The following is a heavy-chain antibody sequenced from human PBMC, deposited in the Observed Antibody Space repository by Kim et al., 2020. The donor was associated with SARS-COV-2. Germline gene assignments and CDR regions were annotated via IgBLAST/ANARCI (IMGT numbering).Heavy chain of an antibody. CDR2: ISSSGSTI. V-gene: IGHV3-11*04. CDR3: ARDLATQRTGAYYFDY. Sequence: GGSLRLSCAASGFTFSDYYMSWIRQAPGKGLEWVSYISSSGSTIYYADSVKGRFTISRDNAKNSLYLQMNSLRAEDTAVYYCARDLATQRTGAYYFDYWGQGTLVTVSS. CDR1: GFTFSDYY. D-gene: IGHD5-12*01. J-gene: IGHJ4*02.